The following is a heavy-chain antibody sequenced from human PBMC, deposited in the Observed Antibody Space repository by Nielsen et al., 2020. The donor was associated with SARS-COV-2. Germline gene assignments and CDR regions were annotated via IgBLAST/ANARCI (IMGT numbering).Heavy chain of an antibody. J-gene: IGHJ5*02. CDR3: ARAGYCSSTSCYDWFDP. V-gene: IGHV4-61*05. CDR2: IYYSGST. CDR1: GGSISSSSYY. D-gene: IGHD2-2*01. Sequence: SDTLSLTCTVSGGSISSSSYYWGWIRQPPGKGLEWIGYIYYSGSTNYNPSLKSRVTISVDTSKNQFSLKLSSVTAADTAVYYCARAGYCSSTSCYDWFDPWGQGTLVTVSS.